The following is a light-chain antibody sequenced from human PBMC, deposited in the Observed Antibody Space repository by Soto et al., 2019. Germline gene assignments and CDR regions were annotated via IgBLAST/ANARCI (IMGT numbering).Light chain of an antibody. CDR3: SSFAGNNNLV. V-gene: IGLV2-8*01. J-gene: IGLJ2*01. Sequence: QSALTQPPSASGSPGQSVTISYTGTSSDVGGYNYVSWYQQHPGKAPKLMISEVSKRPSGVPDRFSGSKSGNKASLTVSGLQAEDEADYYCSSFAGNNNLVFGGGTKLT. CDR2: EVS. CDR1: SSDVGGYNY.